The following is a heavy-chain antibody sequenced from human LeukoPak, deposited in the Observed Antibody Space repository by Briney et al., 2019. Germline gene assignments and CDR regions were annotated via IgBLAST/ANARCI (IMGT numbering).Heavy chain of an antibody. Sequence: GGSLRLSCAASGFTFSSYWMSWVRQAPGKGLEWVANIKQDGSEKYYVDSVKGRFTISRDNAKNSLYLQMNSLRAEDTAAYYCAREGAAGPFDYWGQGTLVTVSS. V-gene: IGHV3-7*01. CDR1: GFTFSSYW. J-gene: IGHJ4*02. D-gene: IGHD6-13*01. CDR3: AREGAAGPFDY. CDR2: IKQDGSEK.